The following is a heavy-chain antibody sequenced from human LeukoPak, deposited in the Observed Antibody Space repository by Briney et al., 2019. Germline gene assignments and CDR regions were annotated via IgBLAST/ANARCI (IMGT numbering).Heavy chain of an antibody. CDR1: GFTFSSYG. CDR2: IWYDGSNK. V-gene: IGHV3-33*01. D-gene: IGHD3-10*01. CDR3: ARGGIGELFH. J-gene: IGHJ4*02. Sequence: PGGSLRLSCAASGFTFSSYGMHWVRQAPGKGLEWVAVIWYDGSNKYYADYVKGRFTNSRDNSKNTLYLQMNSLRAEDTAVYYCARGGIGELFHWGQGTLVTVSS.